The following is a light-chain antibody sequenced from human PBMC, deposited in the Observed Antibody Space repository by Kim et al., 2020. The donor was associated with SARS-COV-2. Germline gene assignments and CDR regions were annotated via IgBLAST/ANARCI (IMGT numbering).Light chain of an antibody. CDR2: RAS. CDR1: QGVYTY. J-gene: IGKJ1*01. CDR3: QQYHSYLT. Sequence: DIQMTQSPSTLSASVGDRVTIACRASQGVYTYLAWYQHKPGKAPKVLIYRASTLASGVPSRFSGSGSGTDFTLTISGLQPDDFAIYYCQQYHSYLTFGQGTKVDIK. V-gene: IGKV1-5*03.